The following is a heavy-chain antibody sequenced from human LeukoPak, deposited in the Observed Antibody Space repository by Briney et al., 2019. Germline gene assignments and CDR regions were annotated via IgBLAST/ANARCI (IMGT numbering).Heavy chain of an antibody. CDR3: ARGRGWLVLGYNWFDP. CDR1: GGSISSNNW. V-gene: IGHV4-4*02. J-gene: IGHJ5*02. CDR2: IFHSGST. D-gene: IGHD6-19*01. Sequence: SGTLSLTCVVSGGSISSNNWWSWVRQPPGKGLEWIGEIFHSGSTNHNPSLKSRVTISVDKSKNQFSLRLSSVTAADTAVYYCARGRGWLVLGYNWFDPWGQGTLVTVSS.